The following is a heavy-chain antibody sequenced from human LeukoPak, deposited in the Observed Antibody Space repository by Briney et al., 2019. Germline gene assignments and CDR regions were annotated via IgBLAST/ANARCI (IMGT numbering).Heavy chain of an antibody. V-gene: IGHV3-30*02. CDR1: GFTFSGYG. CDR3: AKVHGYYDSSGYFDY. Sequence: GGSLRLSCAASGFTFSGYGMHWVRQAPGKGLEWVAFIRYDGSNEYYADSVKGRFTISRDSSKNTLYLQMNSLRPEDTAVYYCAKVHGYYDSSGYFDYWGQGTLVTVSS. J-gene: IGHJ4*02. CDR2: IRYDGSNE. D-gene: IGHD3-22*01.